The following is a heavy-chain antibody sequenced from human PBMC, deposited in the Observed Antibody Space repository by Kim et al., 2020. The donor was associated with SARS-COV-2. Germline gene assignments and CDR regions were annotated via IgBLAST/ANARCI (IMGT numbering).Heavy chain of an antibody. V-gene: IGHV3-13*01. D-gene: IGHD3-9*01. CDR1: GFTFSSYD. CDR2: IGTAGDT. CDR3: ARALLYYDILTGSSGYYYGMAV. J-gene: IGHJ6*02. Sequence: GGSLRLSCAASGFTFSSYDMHWVRQATGKGLEWVSAIGTAGDTYYPGSVKGRFTISRENAKNSLYLQMNSLRAGDTAVYYCARALLYYDILTGSSGYYYGMAVWGQGTTVTVPS.